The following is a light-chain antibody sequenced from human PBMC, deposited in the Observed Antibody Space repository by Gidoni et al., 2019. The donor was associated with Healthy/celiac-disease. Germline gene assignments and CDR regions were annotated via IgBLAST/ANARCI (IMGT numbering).Light chain of an antibody. CDR2: DAS. J-gene: IGLJ2*01. V-gene: IGLV7-46*01. CDR3: FLSYSGARPVV. CDR1: TEAVTSGHY. Sequence: QAVVTQELSVTVSPGGRVTLTWGSSTEAVTSGHYPFWFQQKTGQAPRTLIYDASNKHSWTPARFSGSLLGGKAALTLSGAHPDDEAEYYCFLSYSGARPVVFSGGTKLPVL.